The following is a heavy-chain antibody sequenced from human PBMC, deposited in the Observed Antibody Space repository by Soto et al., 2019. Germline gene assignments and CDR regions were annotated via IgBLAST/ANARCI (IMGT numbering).Heavy chain of an antibody. J-gene: IGHJ4*02. CDR1: CGSIISGGYY. Sequence: PSETLSLTCTFSCGSIISGGYYWSWIRQHPGKGLEWIGYIYYSGSTYYNPSLKSRVTISVDTSKNQFSLKLSSVTAADTAVYYCARAPVGYFDYWGQGTLVTVSS. CDR3: ARAPVGYFDY. CDR2: IYYSGST. V-gene: IGHV4-31*03. D-gene: IGHD3-16*01.